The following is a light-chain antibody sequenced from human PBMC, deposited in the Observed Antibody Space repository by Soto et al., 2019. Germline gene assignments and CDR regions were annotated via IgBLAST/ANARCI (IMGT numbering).Light chain of an antibody. CDR2: GAS. Sequence: EIVLTQSPGTLSLSPGERATLSCRASQSVSSSYLAWYQQKPGQAPRLLIYGASSRATGIPDRFRGSGSGTEFNLTISRLEPEDFAVYYCQQYGSSPYTFGHGTKLEIK. CDR3: QQYGSSPYT. CDR1: QSVSSSY. V-gene: IGKV3-20*01. J-gene: IGKJ2*01.